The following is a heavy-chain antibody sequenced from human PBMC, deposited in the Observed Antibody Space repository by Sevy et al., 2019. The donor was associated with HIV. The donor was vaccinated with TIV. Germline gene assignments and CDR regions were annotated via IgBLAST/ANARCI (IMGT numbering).Heavy chain of an antibody. CDR2: TRNKADGYTT. D-gene: IGHD6-13*01. CDR1: GFTFSDHY. V-gene: IGHV3-72*01. Sequence: GGSLRLSCVASGFTFSDHYMEWVRQAPGKGLEWVGRTRNKADGYTTEYAASVKGRFTISRDESKNSLYVQMNSLKAEDTYVYYCATQAGIAAAGRVFDYWGQGNLVTVSS. CDR3: ATQAGIAAAGRVFDY. J-gene: IGHJ4*02.